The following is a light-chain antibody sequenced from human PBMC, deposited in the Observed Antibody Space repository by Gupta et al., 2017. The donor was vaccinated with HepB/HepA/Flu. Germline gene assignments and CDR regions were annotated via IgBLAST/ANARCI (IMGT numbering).Light chain of an antibody. CDR1: NSNIGSNT. CDR3: AAWDDSLNGHVV. CDR2: NND. Sequence: QSVLTQPPSASETPGQRFTISCSGSNSNIGSNTVNWYQQLPRTAPKLLIYNNDERPSGVPDRFSGSKSGTSASLVISGLQSEDEADYYCAAWDDSLNGHVVFGGGTKVTVL. J-gene: IGLJ2*01. V-gene: IGLV1-44*01.